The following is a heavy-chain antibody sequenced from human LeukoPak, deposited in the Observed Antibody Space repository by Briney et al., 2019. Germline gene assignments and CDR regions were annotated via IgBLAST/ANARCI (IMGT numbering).Heavy chain of an antibody. V-gene: IGHV3-33*01. CDR3: ARELPPVVNFYFDS. D-gene: IGHD3-22*01. Sequence: GGSLRLSCEASGFTFSSYGMHWVRQAPGKGLEWVAVIWYDGSDKYYADSVKGRFSISRDNSKNTLYLQMNSLRAEDTAVYYCARELPPVVNFYFDSWGQGTLVTASA. CDR2: IWYDGSDK. J-gene: IGHJ4*02. CDR1: GFTFSSYG.